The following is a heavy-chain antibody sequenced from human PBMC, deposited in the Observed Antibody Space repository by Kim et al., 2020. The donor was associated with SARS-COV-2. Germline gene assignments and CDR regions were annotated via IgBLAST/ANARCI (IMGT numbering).Heavy chain of an antibody. V-gene: IGHV3-64D*06. CDR2: TTRSGGGS. J-gene: IGHJ4*02. Sequence: GGSLRLSCAGSGFIFSDYTIHWVRRAPGKGLEYVSATTRSGGGSFYADSVEGRFTISRDNSKNTVYLQMNSLRLEDTSLYYCVRYGRNYGAVLWGQGTLVIVSS. CDR3: VRYGRNYGAVL. D-gene: IGHD1-7*01. CDR1: GFIFSDYT.